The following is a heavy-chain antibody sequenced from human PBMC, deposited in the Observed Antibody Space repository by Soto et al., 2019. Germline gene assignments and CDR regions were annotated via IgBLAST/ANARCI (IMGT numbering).Heavy chain of an antibody. Sequence: PSETLSLTCTVSGGSISSYYWSWIRQPPGKGLEWIGYIYYSGNTNYNPSLKSRVTISVDTSKNQFSLKLSSVTAADTAVYYCARDGYTVTPNYYYGMDVWGQGTTVTVSS. V-gene: IGHV4-59*01. J-gene: IGHJ6*02. CDR3: ARDGYTVTPNYYYGMDV. CDR1: GGSISSYY. CDR2: IYYSGNT. D-gene: IGHD4-4*01.